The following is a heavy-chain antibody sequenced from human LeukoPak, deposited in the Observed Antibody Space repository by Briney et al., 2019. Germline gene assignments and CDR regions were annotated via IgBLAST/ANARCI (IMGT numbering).Heavy chain of an antibody. CDR1: GFTFSSYW. D-gene: IGHD5-24*01. Sequence: GGSLRLSCAASGFTFSSYWMHWVRQAPGKGLVWVSRINSDGSSTSYADSVKGRFTISRDNAKNTLYLQMGSLRAEDMAVYYCARGPGTPSVRDGYNAFDYWGQGTLVTVSS. V-gene: IGHV3-74*01. J-gene: IGHJ4*02. CDR2: INSDGSST. CDR3: ARGPGTPSVRDGYNAFDY.